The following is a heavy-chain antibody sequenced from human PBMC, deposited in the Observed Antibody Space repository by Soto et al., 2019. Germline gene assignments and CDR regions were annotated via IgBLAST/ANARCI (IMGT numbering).Heavy chain of an antibody. CDR1: GGTFSSYA. CDR3: ARAQGRLIWFRESSPRYGMDV. V-gene: IGHV1-69*13. J-gene: IGHJ6*02. CDR2: IIPIFGTA. D-gene: IGHD3-10*01. Sequence: SVKVSCKASGGTFSSYAISWVRQAPGQGLEWMGGIIPIFGTANYAQKFQGRVTITADESTSTAYMELSSLRSEDTAVYYCARAQGRLIWFRESSPRYGMDVWGQGTTVTVSS.